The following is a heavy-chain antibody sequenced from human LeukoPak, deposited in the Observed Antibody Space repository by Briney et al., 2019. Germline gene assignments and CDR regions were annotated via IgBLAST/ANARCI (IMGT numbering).Heavy chain of an antibody. Sequence: GGSLRLSCAASGFTFSSYWMHWVRHAPGKGLVWVSRIKSDGTSTSYADSVKGRFTISRDNARGTLYLQMNSLRVEDTAVYYCARDHVRASQHGYYGMDVWGQGTTVTVSS. V-gene: IGHV3-74*01. CDR2: IKSDGTST. CDR3: ARDHVRASQHGYYGMDV. D-gene: IGHD2-2*01. J-gene: IGHJ6*02. CDR1: GFTFSSYW.